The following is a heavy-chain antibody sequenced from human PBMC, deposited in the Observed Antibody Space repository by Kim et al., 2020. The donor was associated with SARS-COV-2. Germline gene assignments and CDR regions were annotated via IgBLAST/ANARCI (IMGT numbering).Heavy chain of an antibody. Sequence: GGSLRLSCAASGFTFSSYWMSWVRQAPGKGLEWVANIKQDGSEKYYVDSVKGRFTISRDNAKNSLYLQMNSLRAEDTAVYYCARDRRYYYYYGMDVWGQGPTVTVSS. J-gene: IGHJ6*02. CDR1: GFTFSSYW. CDR2: IKQDGSEK. CDR3: ARDRRYYYYYGMDV. V-gene: IGHV3-7*01.